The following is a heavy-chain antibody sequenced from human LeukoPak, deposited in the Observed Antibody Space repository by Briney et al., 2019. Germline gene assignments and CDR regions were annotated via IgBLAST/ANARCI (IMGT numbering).Heavy chain of an antibody. V-gene: IGHV3-48*03. CDR3: ATQARYYGSGSRPYYYYYMDV. Sequence: GGSLRLSCAASGFTFSSYEMNSVRQAPGKGLEWVSYISSSGSTIYYADSVKGRFTISRDNSKNTLYLQMNSLRAEDTAVYYCATQARYYGSGSRPYYYYYMDVWGKGTTVTISS. CDR1: GFTFSSYE. CDR2: ISSSGSTI. D-gene: IGHD3-10*01. J-gene: IGHJ6*03.